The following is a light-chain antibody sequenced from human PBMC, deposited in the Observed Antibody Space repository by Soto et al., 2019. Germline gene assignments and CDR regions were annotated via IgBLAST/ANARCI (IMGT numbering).Light chain of an antibody. CDR2: EVY. CDR3: SSYVGSNNLV. J-gene: IGLJ3*02. Sequence: QSALTQPPSASGSPGQSVTISCTGTFNDIGGYNYVSWYQQRPGKAPKVIIYEVYKRPSGVPDRFSGSKSGTTASLTVSGLQADDEADYYCSSYVGSNNLVFGGGTQLTVL. CDR1: FNDIGGYNY. V-gene: IGLV2-8*01.